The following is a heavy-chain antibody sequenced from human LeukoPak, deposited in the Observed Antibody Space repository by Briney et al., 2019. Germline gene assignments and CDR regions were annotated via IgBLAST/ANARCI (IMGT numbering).Heavy chain of an antibody. Sequence: PSETLSLTCSVSGGSLSTYYCSCVCDPPGEGLEYIGYTYTSGSNNYNPSLKSRVTISVDASKNWFSLKLSSVTAADTAVYYCARGSRRGFDPWGQGTLVTVSS. V-gene: IGHV4-4*09. CDR2: TYTSGSN. CDR1: GGSLSTYY. D-gene: IGHD2-15*01. CDR3: ARGSRRGFDP. J-gene: IGHJ5*02.